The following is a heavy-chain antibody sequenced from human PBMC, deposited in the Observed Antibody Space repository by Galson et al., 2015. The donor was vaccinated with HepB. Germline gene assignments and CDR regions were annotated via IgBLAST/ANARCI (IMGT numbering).Heavy chain of an antibody. D-gene: IGHD1-26*01. CDR2: ISYDGSNK. CDR3: AKDGGPYSGTFDY. Sequence: SLRLSCAASGFTFSSYGMHWVRQAPGRGLEWVAVISYDGSNKYYADSVKGRFTISRDNSKNTLYLQMNSLRAEDTAVYYCAKDGGPYSGTFDYWGQGTLVTVSS. CDR1: GFTFSSYG. J-gene: IGHJ4*02. V-gene: IGHV3-30*18.